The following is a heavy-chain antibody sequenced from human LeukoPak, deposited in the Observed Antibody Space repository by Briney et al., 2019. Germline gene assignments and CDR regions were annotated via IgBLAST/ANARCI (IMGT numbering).Heavy chain of an antibody. J-gene: IGHJ4*02. Sequence: GGSLRLSCAASGFTFRSYGMHWVRQAPGKGLEWVTFIRYDGSKKYYADSVKGRFTISRDNSKNTLYLQMNSLRAEDTAVYYCARDPTYYYDSSGYWDYWGQGTLVTVSS. V-gene: IGHV3-30*02. CDR3: ARDPTYYYDSSGYWDY. D-gene: IGHD3-22*01. CDR1: GFTFRSYG. CDR2: IRYDGSKK.